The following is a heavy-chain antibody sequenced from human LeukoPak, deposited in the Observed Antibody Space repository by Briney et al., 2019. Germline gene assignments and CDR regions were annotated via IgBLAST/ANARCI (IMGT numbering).Heavy chain of an antibody. CDR3: AREGGSYFDNWFDP. D-gene: IGHD1-26*01. J-gene: IGHJ5*02. CDR2: NSSSGSTI. CDR1: GFTFSSYE. Sequence: GGSLRLSCAASGFTFSSYEMNWVRQAPGKGLEWVSYNSSSGSTIYYADSVKGRFTISRDNAKNSLYLQMNSLRAEDTAVYYCAREGGSYFDNWFDPWGQGTLVTVSS. V-gene: IGHV3-48*03.